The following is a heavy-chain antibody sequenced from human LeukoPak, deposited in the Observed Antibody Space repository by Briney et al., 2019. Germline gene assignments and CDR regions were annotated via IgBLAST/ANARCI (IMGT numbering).Heavy chain of an antibody. J-gene: IGHJ4*02. V-gene: IGHV1-2*06. Sequence: ASVKVSCKASGYTFTGYYMHWVRQAPGQGLEWMGRINPNSGGTNYAQKFQGRGTMTRGTSISTAYMELSRLRSDDTAAYYSAREDSDFWSGYYAINPFDYWGQGTLVTVSS. CDR3: AREDSDFWSGYYAINPFDY. CDR1: GYTFTGYY. CDR2: INPNSGGT. D-gene: IGHD3-3*01.